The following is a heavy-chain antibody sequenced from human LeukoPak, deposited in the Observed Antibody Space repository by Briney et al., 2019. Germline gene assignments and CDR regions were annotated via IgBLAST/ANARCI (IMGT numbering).Heavy chain of an antibody. J-gene: IGHJ4*02. CDR1: GYTFTNYD. D-gene: IGHD2-15*01. CDR3: ASSLPRGVDDH. V-gene: IGHV1-8*01. CDR2: VNPNSSNA. Sequence: ASVKVSCKASGYTFTNYDINWVRQATGQGLEWMGWVNPNSSNAGYAQKFQGRVTMTRNTSISTAYMELSSLRSEDTAVYYCASSLPRGVDDHWGQGTLVTVSS.